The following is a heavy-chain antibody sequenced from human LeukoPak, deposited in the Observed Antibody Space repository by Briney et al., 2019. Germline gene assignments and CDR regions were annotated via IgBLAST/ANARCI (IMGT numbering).Heavy chain of an antibody. J-gene: IGHJ5*02. CDR3: ARLNGFTYLDP. V-gene: IGHV4-39*01. D-gene: IGHD2-21*01. CDR1: GGSISSSSYY. CDR2: IYYSGST. Sequence: SETPSLTCTVSGGSISSSSYYWGWIRQPPGKGLEWIGSIYYSGSTYYNPSLKSRVTISVDTSKNQFSLKLSSVTAADTAVYYCARLNGFTYLDPWGQGTLVTVSS.